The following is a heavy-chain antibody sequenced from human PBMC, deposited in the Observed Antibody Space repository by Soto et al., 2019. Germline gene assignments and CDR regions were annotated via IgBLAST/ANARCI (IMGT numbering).Heavy chain of an antibody. J-gene: IGHJ6*02. V-gene: IGHV4-59*01. D-gene: IGHD5-18*01. Sequence: QVQLQESGPGLVKPSETLSLTCTVSGGSISSYYWSWIRQPPGKGLEWIGYIYYSGSTNYNPSLKSRVTISVDTSKNQFSLKLSSVTAADTAVYYCARDGGIQLWGGAYYYYGMDVWGQGTTVTVSS. CDR3: ARDGGIQLWGGAYYYYGMDV. CDR1: GGSISSYY. CDR2: IYYSGST.